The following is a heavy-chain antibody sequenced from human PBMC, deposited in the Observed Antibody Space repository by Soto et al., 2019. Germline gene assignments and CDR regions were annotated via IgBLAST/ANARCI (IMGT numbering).Heavy chain of an antibody. CDR1: GGSISSGGYY. J-gene: IGHJ4*02. CDR2: IYYSGST. D-gene: IGHD1-26*01. Sequence: SETLSLTCTVSGGSISSGGYYWSWIRQHPGKGLEWIGYIYYSGSTYYNPSLKSRVTISVDTSKNQFSLKLSSVTAADTAVYYCARAKRRGSYGDTADYWGQGTLVTVSS. CDR3: ARAKRRGSYGDTADY. V-gene: IGHV4-31*03.